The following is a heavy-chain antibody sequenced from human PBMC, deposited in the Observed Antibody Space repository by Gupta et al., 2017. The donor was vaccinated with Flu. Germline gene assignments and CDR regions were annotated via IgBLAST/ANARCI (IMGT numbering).Heavy chain of an antibody. Sequence: VQLVESGGGLVKPGGSLRLSCAASGFPFSSSSMTWVRQAPGKGREWVSSISSSSSYIYYADSAKGRFTISRDNAKNSLYLQMNSLRAEDTAVYYCARESSGYYDGDWFDPWGQGTLVTVSS. CDR1: GFPFSSSS. CDR3: ARESSGYYDGDWFDP. J-gene: IGHJ5*02. CDR2: ISSSSSYI. V-gene: IGHV3-21*01. D-gene: IGHD3-22*01.